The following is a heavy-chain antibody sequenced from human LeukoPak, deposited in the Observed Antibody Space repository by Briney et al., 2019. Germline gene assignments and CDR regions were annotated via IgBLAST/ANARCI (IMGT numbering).Heavy chain of an antibody. CDR3: ARARSGEWELYFDY. CDR2: IYYSGST. D-gene: IGHD3-16*01. V-gene: IGHV4-59*01. J-gene: IGHJ4*02. Sequence: SETLSLTCTVSGGSISSYYWSWIRQPPGKGLEWIGYIYYSGSTNYNPSLKSRVTISVDTSKNQFSLKLSSVTAADTAVYYCARARSGEWELYFDYWGQGTLVTVSS. CDR1: GGSISSYY.